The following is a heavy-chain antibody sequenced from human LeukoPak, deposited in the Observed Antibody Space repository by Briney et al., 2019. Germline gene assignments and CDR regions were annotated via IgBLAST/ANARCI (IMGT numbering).Heavy chain of an antibody. CDR2: ISAYNGNT. V-gene: IGHV1-18*01. D-gene: IGHD2-2*01. CDR3: ARDPPDELLLGSGDY. Sequence: GASVKVSCKASGYTFTSYGISWVRQAPGQGLEWMGWISAYNGNTNYAQKLQGRVTMTTDTSTSTAYMELRSLRSDDTAVYYCARDPPDELLLGSGDYWGRGTLVTVSS. CDR1: GYTFTSYG. J-gene: IGHJ4*02.